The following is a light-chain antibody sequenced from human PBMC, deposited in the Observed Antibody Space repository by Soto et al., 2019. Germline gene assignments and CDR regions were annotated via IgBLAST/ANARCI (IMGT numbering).Light chain of an antibody. CDR3: QQYDSSPRT. CDR1: QSVSSSY. CDR2: GAS. J-gene: IGKJ1*01. Sequence: EIVLTQSPGTLSLSPGERATLSCGASQSVSSSYLAWYQQKPGQAPRLLIYGASSRATGIPDRFSGSGSGTDFTLTISSLEPEDFAVYYCQQYDSSPRTFGQGTKVEIK. V-gene: IGKV3-20*01.